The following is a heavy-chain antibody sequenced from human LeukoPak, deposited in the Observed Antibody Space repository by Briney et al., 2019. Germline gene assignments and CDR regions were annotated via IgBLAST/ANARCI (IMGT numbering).Heavy chain of an antibody. CDR1: GGSFSGYY. CDR3: ALPRARRGMDV. J-gene: IGHJ6*04. V-gene: IGHV4-34*01. Sequence: SETLSLTCAVYGGSFSGYYWSWIRQPPGKGLEWIGEINHSGSTNYNPSLKSRVTISVDTSKNQFSLELSSVTAADTAVYYCALPRARRGMDVWGKGTTVTVSS. CDR2: INHSGST. D-gene: IGHD2-2*01.